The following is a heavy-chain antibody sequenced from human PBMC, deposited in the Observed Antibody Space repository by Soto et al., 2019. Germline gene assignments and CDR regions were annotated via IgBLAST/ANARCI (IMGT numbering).Heavy chain of an antibody. CDR1: GFTFSSYA. CDR2: ISYDGSNK. V-gene: IGHV3-30-3*01. J-gene: IGHJ6*02. Sequence: GGSLRLSCAASGFTFSSYAMQWVRQAPGKGLEWVAVISYDGSNKEYADSVKGRFTISRDNAKNTLYLQMNSLRAEDTAVYYCARGVWFGELLNPYGMDVWGQGTTVTVSS. D-gene: IGHD3-10*01. CDR3: ARGVWFGELLNPYGMDV.